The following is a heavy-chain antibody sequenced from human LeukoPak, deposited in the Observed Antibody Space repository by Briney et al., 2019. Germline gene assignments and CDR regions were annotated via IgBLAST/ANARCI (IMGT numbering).Heavy chain of an antibody. CDR3: TTAYYYSSGSYYGVDY. J-gene: IGHJ4*02. CDR2: FYSGGDT. V-gene: IGHV3-66*01. Sequence: GGSLRLSSAASGFTVSSNYMSWVRQGPGKGLECVSVFYSGGDTYYADSVKGRFTISRDTSKNTLYLQMNSLRAEDTAMYYCTTAYYYSSGSYYGVDYWGQGTLVTVSS. CDR1: GFTVSSNY. D-gene: IGHD3-10*01.